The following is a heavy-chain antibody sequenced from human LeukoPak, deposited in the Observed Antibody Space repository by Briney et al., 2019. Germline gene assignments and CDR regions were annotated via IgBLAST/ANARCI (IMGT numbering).Heavy chain of an antibody. CDR1: GFDFSSYW. D-gene: IGHD1-26*01. CDR3: AKKAQYNGNYPLDY. Sequence: GGSLRLSCAASGFDFSSYWMYWVRQAPGKGLVWVSRIKTDGTYTNYAESVKGRFTISRDNAKSTLYLQMNSLRAEDTALYFCAKKAQYNGNYPLDYWGQGTLVTVSS. CDR2: IKTDGTYT. V-gene: IGHV3-74*01. J-gene: IGHJ4*02.